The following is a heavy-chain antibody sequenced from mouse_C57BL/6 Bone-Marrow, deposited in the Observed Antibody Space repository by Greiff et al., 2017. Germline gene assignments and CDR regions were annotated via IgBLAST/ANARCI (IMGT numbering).Heavy chain of an antibody. D-gene: IGHD2-5*01. CDR2: IDPENGDT. CDR1: GFNIKDDY. J-gene: IGHJ3*01. Sequence: EVQLQQSGAELVRPGASVKLSCTASGFNIKDDYMHWVKQRPEQGLEWIGWIDPENGDTEYASKFQGKATITADTASNTAYLQLSSLTSEDTAVYYCTTRSNAPYWGQGTLVTVSA. V-gene: IGHV14-4*01. CDR3: TTRSNAPY.